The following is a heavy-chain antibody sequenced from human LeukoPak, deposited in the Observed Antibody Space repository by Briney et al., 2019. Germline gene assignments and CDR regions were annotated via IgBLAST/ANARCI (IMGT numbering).Heavy chain of an antibody. V-gene: IGHV3-23*01. J-gene: IGHJ4*02. CDR2: ISGSGGST. CDR1: GFTFSNYD. D-gene: IGHD6-25*01. CDR3: AKVSRAAGNYVDY. Sequence: PGGSLRLSCAASGFTFSNYDMSWVRQAPGKGLEWVSGISGSGGSTYYADSVKGRFTISRDNSKNTMYLQMNSLRAEDTAVYYCAKVSRAAGNYVDYWGQGTLVTVSS.